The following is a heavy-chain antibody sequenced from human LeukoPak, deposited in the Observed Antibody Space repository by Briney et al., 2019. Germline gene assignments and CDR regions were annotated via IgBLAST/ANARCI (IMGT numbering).Heavy chain of an antibody. J-gene: IGHJ4*02. CDR3: ARGEIVVVPAARYSSSWSPWPFFDY. D-gene: IGHD2-2*01. CDR2: INPSGGST. V-gene: IGHV1-46*01. CDR1: GYTFTSYY. Sequence: VASVKVSCKASGYTFTSYYMHWVRQAPGQGLEWMGIINPSGGSTSYAQKFQGRVTMTRDTSTSTVYMELSSLRSEDTAVYYCARGEIVVVPAARYSSSWSPWPFFDYWGQGTLVTVSS.